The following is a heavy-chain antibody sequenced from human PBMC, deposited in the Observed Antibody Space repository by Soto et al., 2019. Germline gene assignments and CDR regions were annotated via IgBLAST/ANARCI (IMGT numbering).Heavy chain of an antibody. CDR1: GDPISSGGYY. V-gene: IGHV4-31*03. CDR3: ARNIYFAGDWFDP. Sequence: TLSLTCTVSGDPISSGGYYWSWIRQHPGKGLEWIGYIYSNGYTYYNPSLESRVTISLDTSKNQFSLNLSFVTAADTAVYYCARNIYFAGDWFDPWGQGTLVTVSS. D-gene: IGHD2-2*02. J-gene: IGHJ5*02. CDR2: IYSNGYT.